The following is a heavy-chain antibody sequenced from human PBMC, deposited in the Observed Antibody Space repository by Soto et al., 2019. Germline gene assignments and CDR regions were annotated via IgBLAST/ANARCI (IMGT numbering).Heavy chain of an antibody. CDR1: GGPITSGGYS. J-gene: IGHJ5*02. Sequence: SETLSLTCAVSGGPITSGGYSWSWIRQPPGKGLEWIGYIYHSGGTYYNPSLKSRVTLSIDGTKKQFSLKLKSVTAADTAVYFCARTMTTSGWVDPWGQGTLVTVSS. CDR3: ARTMTTSGWVDP. D-gene: IGHD4-17*01. CDR2: IYHSGGT. V-gene: IGHV4-30-2*01.